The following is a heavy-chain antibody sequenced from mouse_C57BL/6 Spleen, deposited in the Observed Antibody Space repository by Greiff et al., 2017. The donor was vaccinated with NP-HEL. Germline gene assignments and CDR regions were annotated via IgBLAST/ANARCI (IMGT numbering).Heavy chain of an antibody. Sequence: QVQLQQSGPGLVQPSPSLSITCTASGFSLTSYGVNWVRQSPGQGLEWLGVIWRGGSTDYNAAFLPRQRITKDNSKSKVFFKMNSLQADDTAIYYCAKNHPCDHDAMDYWGQGTSVTVSS. D-gene: IGHD2-13*01. CDR3: AKNHPCDHDAMDY. V-gene: IGHV2-5*01. CDR2: IWRGGST. J-gene: IGHJ4*01. CDR1: GFSLTSYG.